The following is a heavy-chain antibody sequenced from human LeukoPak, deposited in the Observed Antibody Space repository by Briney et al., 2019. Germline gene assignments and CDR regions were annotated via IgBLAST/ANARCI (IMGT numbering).Heavy chain of an antibody. CDR2: IYYSGST. D-gene: IGHD5-24*01. J-gene: IGHJ4*02. CDR1: GGSISSYY. Sequence: SETLSLTCTVSGGSISSYYWSWIRQPPGKGLEWIGYIYYSGSTNYNPSLKSRVTISVDTSKNQFSLKLSFVTAADTAVYYCARGYKNYGPFDYWGQGTLVTVSS. V-gene: IGHV4-59*01. CDR3: ARGYKNYGPFDY.